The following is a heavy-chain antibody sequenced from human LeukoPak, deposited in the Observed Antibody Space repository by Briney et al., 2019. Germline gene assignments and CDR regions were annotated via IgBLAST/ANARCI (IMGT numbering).Heavy chain of an antibody. CDR2: ISSSSSYI. Sequence: GGSLRLSCAASGFTFSSYSMNWVRQAPGKGLEWVSSISSSSSYIYYADSVKGRLAISRDNAKNSLYPQMNSLRAEDTAVYYCARHSGHDFDYWGQGTLVSVSS. V-gene: IGHV3-21*01. J-gene: IGHJ4*02. D-gene: IGHD2-15*01. CDR1: GFTFSSYS. CDR3: ARHSGHDFDY.